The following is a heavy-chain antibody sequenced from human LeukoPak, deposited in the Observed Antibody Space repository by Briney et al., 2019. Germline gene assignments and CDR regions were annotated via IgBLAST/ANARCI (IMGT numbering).Heavy chain of an antibody. CDR1: GFTFSSYW. Sequence: GGSLRLSCAASGFTFSSYWMTWGRQAPGKGLEWVANIRQDGSEKNYVDSVKGRFTISRDNAKNSLYLQMNSLRAEDTAVYYCARVFCGGDCSDAFDIWGQGTMVTVSS. D-gene: IGHD2-21*02. CDR2: IRQDGSEK. J-gene: IGHJ3*02. CDR3: ARVFCGGDCSDAFDI. V-gene: IGHV3-7*04.